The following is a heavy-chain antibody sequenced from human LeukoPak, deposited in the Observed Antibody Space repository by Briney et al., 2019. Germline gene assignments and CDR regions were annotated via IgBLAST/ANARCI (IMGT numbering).Heavy chain of an antibody. V-gene: IGHV3-7*01. Sequence: PGGSLRLSCAASGFTFSSYWMSWVRQAPGKGLEWVANIKQDGSEKYYVDSVKGRFTISRDNAKSSLYLQMNSLRAEDTAVYYCASRGFQLLYGEYFQHWGQGTLVTVSS. CDR2: IKQDGSEK. J-gene: IGHJ1*01. CDR1: GFTFSSYW. CDR3: ASRGFQLLYGEYFQH. D-gene: IGHD2-2*02.